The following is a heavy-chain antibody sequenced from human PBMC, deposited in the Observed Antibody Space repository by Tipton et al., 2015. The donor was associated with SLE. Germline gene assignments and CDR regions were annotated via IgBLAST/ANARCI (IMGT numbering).Heavy chain of an antibody. CDR2: ISHDGSNK. CDR1: GFTFSSYA. Sequence: FLRLSCAASGFTFSSYAMHWVRQAPGKGLEWVAVISHDGSNKYYADSVKGRFTISRDNSKNTLYLQMNSLRAEDTAVYYCARAGDSDAFDIWGQGTMVTVSS. CDR3: ARAGDSDAFDI. V-gene: IGHV3-30-3*01. J-gene: IGHJ3*02. D-gene: IGHD2-21*02.